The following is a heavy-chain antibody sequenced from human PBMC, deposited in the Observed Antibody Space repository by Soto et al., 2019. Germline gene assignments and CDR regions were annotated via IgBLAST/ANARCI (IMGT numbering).Heavy chain of an antibody. CDR3: VKGPNWKPLGYFEY. V-gene: IGHV3-23*01. D-gene: IGHD3-16*01. Sequence: EVQLLESGGGLVQPGWSLRLSCAASGFTFSTYSMNWVRQAPGKGLEWVSAISGSGGSAFYADSMKGRFTISRDNYKNTVSLQMNSLRAEDTAVYYCVKGPNWKPLGYFEYWGQGTLVTVS. CDR1: GFTFSTYS. CDR2: ISGSGGSA. J-gene: IGHJ4*02.